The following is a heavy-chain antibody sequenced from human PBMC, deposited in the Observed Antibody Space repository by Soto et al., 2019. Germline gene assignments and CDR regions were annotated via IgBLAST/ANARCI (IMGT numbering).Heavy chain of an antibody. V-gene: IGHV4-59*01. D-gene: IGHD1-26*01. J-gene: IGHJ4*02. CDR3: AKWIDSGSDSSDY. Sequence: SETLSLTCTVSGGSISSYYWSWIRQPPGKGLEWIGYIYYSGSTNYNPSLKSRVTISVDTSKNQFSLKLSSVTAADTAVYYCAKWIDSGSDSSDYWRRGTLVTVSS. CDR2: IYYSGST. CDR1: GGSISSYY.